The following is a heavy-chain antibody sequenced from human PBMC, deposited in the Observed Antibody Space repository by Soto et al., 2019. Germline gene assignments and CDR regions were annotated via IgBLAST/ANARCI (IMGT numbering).Heavy chain of an antibody. J-gene: IGHJ4*02. CDR2: ISYDGSNK. V-gene: IGHV3-30*04. Sequence: GGSLRLSCAASGFTFSSYAMHWVRQAPGKGLEWVAGISYDGSNKYYADSVKGRFTISRDNSKNTLYLQMNSLRAEDTVLYYCARENQLVGVFIDFWGQGTLVTVSS. CDR1: GFTFSSYA. CDR3: ARENQLVGVFIDF. D-gene: IGHD3-3*01.